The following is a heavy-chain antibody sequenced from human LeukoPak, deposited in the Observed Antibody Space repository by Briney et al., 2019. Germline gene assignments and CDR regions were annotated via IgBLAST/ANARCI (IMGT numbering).Heavy chain of an antibody. CDR1: GFTFSSYG. CDR2: IRYDGSNK. D-gene: IGHD4-23*01. CDR3: ARDSPTTVVTRGGYFDY. J-gene: IGHJ4*02. Sequence: GGSLRLSCAASGFTFSSYGMHWVRQAPGKGLEWVAFIRYDGSNKYYADSVKGRFTISRDNAKNTLYLQMNSLRAEDTAVYYCARDSPTTVVTRGGYFDYWGQGTLVTVSS. V-gene: IGHV3-30*02.